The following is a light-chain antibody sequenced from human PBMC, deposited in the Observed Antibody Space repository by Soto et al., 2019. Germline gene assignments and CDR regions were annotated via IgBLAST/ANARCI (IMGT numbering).Light chain of an antibody. CDR1: QSFRGL. V-gene: IGKV3-11*01. Sequence: EVVLTPPPVPLSLSQGERESLSCRASQSFRGLLAWYQRKPGQAPRLLIYDAYNRATGIPPRFSGSGSGTDFTLTISSLEPEDSAVYYCQQRHMWPITSAQGARLEIK. CDR3: QQRHMWPIT. J-gene: IGKJ5*01. CDR2: DAY.